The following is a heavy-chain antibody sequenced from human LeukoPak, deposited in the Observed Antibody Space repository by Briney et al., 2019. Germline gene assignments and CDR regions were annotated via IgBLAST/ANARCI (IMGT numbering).Heavy chain of an antibody. J-gene: IGHJ4*02. CDR2: ISSNGGST. V-gene: IGHV3-64*01. CDR3: ASEQVVAATGTRSDY. D-gene: IGHD2-15*01. CDR1: GFTFSSYA. Sequence: GGSLRLSCAASGFTFSSYAMHWVRQAPGKGLEYVSAISSNGGSTYYANSVKGRFTISRDNSKNTLYLQMNSLRAEDTAVYYCASEQVVAATGTRSDYWGQGTLVTVSS.